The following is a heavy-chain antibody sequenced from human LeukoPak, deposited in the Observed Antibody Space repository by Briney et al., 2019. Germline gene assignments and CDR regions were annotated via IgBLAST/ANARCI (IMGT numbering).Heavy chain of an antibody. Sequence: SETLSLTCTVSGGFISSYYWSWIRQPPGKGLEWIGYIYYSGSTNYNPSLKSRVTISVDTSKNQFSLKLSSVTAADTAVYYCARHIRIAAAGTGWFDPWGQGTLVTVSS. CDR2: IYYSGST. CDR3: ARHIRIAAAGTGWFDP. CDR1: GGFISSYY. D-gene: IGHD6-13*01. V-gene: IGHV4-59*08. J-gene: IGHJ5*02.